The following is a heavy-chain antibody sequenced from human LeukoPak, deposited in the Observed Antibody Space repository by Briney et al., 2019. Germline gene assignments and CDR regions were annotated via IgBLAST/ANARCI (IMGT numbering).Heavy chain of an antibody. Sequence: SETLSLTCAVYGGSFSGYYWSWIRQPPGKGLEWIGEINHSGSTNYNPSLKSRVTISVDTSKNQFSLKLGSVTAADTAVYYCARWHRKHPRYFDWLTTRLDAFDIWGQGTMVTVSS. CDR3: ARWHRKHPRYFDWLTTRLDAFDI. J-gene: IGHJ3*02. D-gene: IGHD3-9*01. CDR1: GGSFSGYY. V-gene: IGHV4-34*01. CDR2: INHSGST.